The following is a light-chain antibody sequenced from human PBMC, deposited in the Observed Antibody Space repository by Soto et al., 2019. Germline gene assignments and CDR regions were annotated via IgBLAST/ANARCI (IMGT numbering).Light chain of an antibody. Sequence: QSALIQPASVSGSPGQSITISCSGTRSDIGSYNYVAWYQQFPGKTPKILIYGVSNRPSGVSSRFSGSKSGNTASLTISGLQAEDEADYYCCSYGGGYTPLVFGGGTKVTVL. CDR1: RSDIGSYNY. J-gene: IGLJ2*01. V-gene: IGLV2-14*01. CDR3: CSYGGGYTPLV. CDR2: GVS.